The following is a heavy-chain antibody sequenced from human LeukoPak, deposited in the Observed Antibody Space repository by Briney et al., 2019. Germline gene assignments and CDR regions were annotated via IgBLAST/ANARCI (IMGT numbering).Heavy chain of an antibody. V-gene: IGHV3-21*01. Sequence: KAGGSLRLSCAASGFTFSSYSMNWVRQAPGKGLEWVSSISSSSSYIYYADSVKGRFTISSDNAKNSLYLQMNSLRAEDTAVYYCARPDIYDSSGYYRYWGQGTLVTVSS. CDR2: ISSSSSYI. CDR3: ARPDIYDSSGYYRY. J-gene: IGHJ4*02. CDR1: GFTFSSYS. D-gene: IGHD3-22*01.